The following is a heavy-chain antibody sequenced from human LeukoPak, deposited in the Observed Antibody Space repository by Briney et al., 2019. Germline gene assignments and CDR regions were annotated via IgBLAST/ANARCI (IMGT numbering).Heavy chain of an antibody. V-gene: IGHV1-46*01. Sequence: GASVKVSCKASGYTFTSYYMHWVRQAPGQGLEWMGIINPSGGSTSYAQKFQGRVTMTSDTSTSTVYMELSSLRSEDTAVYYCARDNIVVVPAASGKHHNLDYWGQGTLVTVSS. D-gene: IGHD2-2*01. J-gene: IGHJ4*02. CDR2: INPSGGST. CDR3: ARDNIVVVPAASGKHHNLDY. CDR1: GYTFTSYY.